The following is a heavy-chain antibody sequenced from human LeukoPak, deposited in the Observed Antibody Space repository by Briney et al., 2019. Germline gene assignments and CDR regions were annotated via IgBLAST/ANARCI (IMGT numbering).Heavy chain of an antibody. Sequence: GSSVKVSFKASGGTFNSLVFSWGRPAPGQGVGYMGGITPSFAAPNYAQKFQGRVTIGTDESTSTAYMELSSLRLEDTAVYYCAAYYYDSSGYYRHDAFDIWGQGTMVTVSS. CDR2: ITPSFAAP. CDR1: GGTFNSLV. J-gene: IGHJ3*02. D-gene: IGHD3-22*01. CDR3: AAYYYDSSGYYRHDAFDI. V-gene: IGHV1-69*05.